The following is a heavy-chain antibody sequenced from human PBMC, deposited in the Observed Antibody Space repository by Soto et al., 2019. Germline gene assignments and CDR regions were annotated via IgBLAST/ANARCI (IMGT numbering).Heavy chain of an antibody. Sequence: GPEVKNPGASVKVSCKASGYTFTSYGISWVRQAPGQGIEWMRWISGYTGNTNYAQKVQGRVTLTTDTSTSTAYMELTSLTPDDTAVYYCARDERGSGSYFGRLNWFDPWGQGTLVTVSS. CDR3: ARDERGSGSYFGRLNWFDP. V-gene: IGHV1-18*01. CDR1: GYTFTSYG. D-gene: IGHD3-10*01. CDR2: ISGYTGNT. J-gene: IGHJ5*02.